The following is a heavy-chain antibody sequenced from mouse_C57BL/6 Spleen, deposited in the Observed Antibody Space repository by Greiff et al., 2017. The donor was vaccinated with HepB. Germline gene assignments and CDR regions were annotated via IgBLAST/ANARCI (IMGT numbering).Heavy chain of an antibody. CDR3: ARESYGSNAMDY. CDR2: IDPSDSYT. D-gene: IGHD1-1*01. V-gene: IGHV1-59*01. CDR1: GYTFTSYW. J-gene: IGHJ4*01. Sequence: QVQLQQPGAELVRPGTSVKLSCKASGYTFTSYWMHWVKQRPGQGLEWIGVIDPSDSYTNYNQKFKGKATLTVDTSSSTAYMQLSSLTSEDSAVYYCARESYGSNAMDYWGQGTSVTVSS.